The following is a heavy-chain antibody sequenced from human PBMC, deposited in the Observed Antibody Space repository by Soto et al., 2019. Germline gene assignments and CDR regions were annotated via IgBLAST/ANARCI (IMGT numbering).Heavy chain of an antibody. Sequence: QVQLVESGGGVVQPGRSLILSCSASGFTFSSYGMHWVRQAPGKGLEWVAVICYDESRRYYADSVKGRFTISRDTSQSTLYLQMNSLRAEDTAVYYCARDICSGGFCLDYCGQGTLVIVSS. CDR2: ICYDESRR. CDR1: GFTFSSYG. V-gene: IGHV3-33*01. CDR3: ARDICSGGFCLDY. J-gene: IGHJ4*02. D-gene: IGHD2-15*01.